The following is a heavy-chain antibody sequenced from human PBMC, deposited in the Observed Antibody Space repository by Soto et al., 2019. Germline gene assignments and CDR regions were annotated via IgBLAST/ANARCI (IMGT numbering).Heavy chain of an antibody. CDR1: GFTFHDYA. Sequence: EVQLVESGGGLVQPGRSLKLSCGASGFTFHDYAMHWVRQGQGKGLEWVSGITWNSGSIDYADSVKGRFTISRDNAKNSLYLQMNSLRPEDTALYYCAKDIREYSSGWTYFDYWGHGTLVTVSS. CDR2: ITWNSGSI. J-gene: IGHJ4*01. V-gene: IGHV3-9*01. CDR3: AKDIREYSSGWTYFDY. D-gene: IGHD6-19*01.